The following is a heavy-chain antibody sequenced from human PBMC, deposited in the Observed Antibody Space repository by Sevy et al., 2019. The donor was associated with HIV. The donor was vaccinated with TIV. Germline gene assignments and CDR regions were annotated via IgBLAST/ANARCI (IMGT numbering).Heavy chain of an antibody. Sequence: ASVKVSCKISGYRLSELSMHRVRQAPGKGLEWMGRFDPEDGEIIYAQKFQGRVTVTEDTSTDTAYMELSRLRSEDTAVYYCATGREYYDENSGYFDYWGPGTLVTVSS. CDR1: GYRLSELS. CDR2: FDPEDGEI. V-gene: IGHV1-24*01. J-gene: IGHJ4*02. CDR3: ATGREYYDENSGYFDY. D-gene: IGHD3-22*01.